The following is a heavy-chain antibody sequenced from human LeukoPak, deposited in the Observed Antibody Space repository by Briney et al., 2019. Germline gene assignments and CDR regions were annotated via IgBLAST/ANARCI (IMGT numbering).Heavy chain of an antibody. Sequence: SETLSLTCTVSGGSISSYYWSWIRQPPGKGLEWIGYIYYSGSTNYNPSLKSRVTISVDTSKNQFSLKLSSVTAADTAVHYCARDGGHGDYDTQFDYWGQGTLVTVSS. V-gene: IGHV4-59*01. CDR3: ARDGGHGDYDTQFDY. J-gene: IGHJ4*02. CDR2: IYYSGST. D-gene: IGHD4-17*01. CDR1: GGSISSYY.